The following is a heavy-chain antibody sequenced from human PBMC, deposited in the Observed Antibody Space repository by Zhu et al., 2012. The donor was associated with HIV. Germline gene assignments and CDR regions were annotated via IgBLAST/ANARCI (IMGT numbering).Heavy chain of an antibody. Sequence: QVQLQESGPGLVKPSQTLSLTCSVSGGSIGSGDYYWSWIRQPPGKGLEWIGHISHSGRTYYTVSLKSRVIISLDTSKNQFSLKLSSVTAADTAVYYCARDLGEGMPGYFDLVGPWPPVVTVSS. CDR2: ISHSGRT. CDR1: GGSIGSGDYY. D-gene: IGHD3-10*01. V-gene: IGHV4-30-4*08. CDR3: ARDLGEGMPGYFDL. J-gene: IGHJ2*01.